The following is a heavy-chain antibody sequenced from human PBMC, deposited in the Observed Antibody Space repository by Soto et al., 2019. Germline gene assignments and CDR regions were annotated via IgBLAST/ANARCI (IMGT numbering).Heavy chain of an antibody. CDR1: GYSFLYYA. D-gene: IGHD6-19*01. CDR3: AVRGSGTSKSLLG. Sequence: QVQLVQSGAEVWKPGASVKVSCTASGYSFLYYAITWVRQAPGQGREWMGWISAYNANTKIGERVEGRVTKSTDTSATTAYLELKSLTTDDTAVYYCAVRGSGTSKSLLGWGQGTLVTVSS. CDR2: ISAYNANT. V-gene: IGHV1-18*01. J-gene: IGHJ4*02.